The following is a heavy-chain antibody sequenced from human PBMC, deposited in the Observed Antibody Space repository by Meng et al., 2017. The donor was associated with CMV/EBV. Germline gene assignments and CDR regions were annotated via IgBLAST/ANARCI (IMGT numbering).Heavy chain of an antibody. CDR1: GFTFSSYA. Sequence: GESLKISCAASGFTFSSYAMHWVRQAPGKGLEWVAVISYDGSNKYYADSVKGRFTISRDNSKNTLYLQMNSLRAEDTAVYYCAREIAALRFDYWGQGTLVTV. D-gene: IGHD6-6*01. J-gene: IGHJ4*02. V-gene: IGHV3-30-3*01. CDR3: AREIAALRFDY. CDR2: ISYDGSNK.